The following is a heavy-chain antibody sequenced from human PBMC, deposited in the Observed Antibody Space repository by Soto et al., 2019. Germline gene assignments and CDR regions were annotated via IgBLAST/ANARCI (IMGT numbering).Heavy chain of an antibody. Sequence: QVQLVESGGGVVQPGRSLRLSCAASGFIFSSYGLHWVRQAPGKGLEWVAVISYDGSNKYYEDSVKGRFTISRDNSKNTLYLQMNSLRAEDTAVYYCAKKGYGVGYGDYGSWGQGTLVTVSS. CDR1: GFIFSSYG. CDR2: ISYDGSNK. CDR3: AKKGYGVGYGDYGS. V-gene: IGHV3-30*18. D-gene: IGHD4-17*01. J-gene: IGHJ4*02.